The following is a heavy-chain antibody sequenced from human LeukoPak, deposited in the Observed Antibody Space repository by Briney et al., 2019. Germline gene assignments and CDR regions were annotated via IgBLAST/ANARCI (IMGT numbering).Heavy chain of an antibody. Sequence: PGGSLRLSCAASGFTFDDYAMHWVRQAPGKGLEWVSGISWNSGSIGYADSVKGRFTISRDNAKNSLYLQMNSLRAEDTALYYCAKDRAHGLVGGGERAFDVWGQGTMVTVSS. CDR1: GFTFDDYA. CDR2: ISWNSGSI. CDR3: AKDRAHGLVGGGERAFDV. J-gene: IGHJ3*01. D-gene: IGHD2-21*01. V-gene: IGHV3-9*01.